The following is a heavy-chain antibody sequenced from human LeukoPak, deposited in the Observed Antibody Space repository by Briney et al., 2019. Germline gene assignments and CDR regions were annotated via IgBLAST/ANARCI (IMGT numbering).Heavy chain of an antibody. CDR3: ASPRLRCTGIWGSYCAFDI. J-gene: IGHJ3*02. CDR2: ISGSGGST. V-gene: IGHV3-23*01. D-gene: IGHD1-26*01. CDR1: GFTFSSYA. Sequence: GGSLRLSCAASGFTFSSYAMSWVRQAPGKGLEWVSAISGSGGSTYYADSVKGRFTISRDNSKNTLYLQMNSLRAEDTAVYYCASPRLRCTGIWGSYCAFDIWGQGTMVTVSS.